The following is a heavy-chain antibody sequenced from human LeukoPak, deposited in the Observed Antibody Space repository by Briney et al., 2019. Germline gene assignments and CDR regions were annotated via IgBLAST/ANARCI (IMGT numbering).Heavy chain of an antibody. J-gene: IGHJ6*03. CDR3: AKGGNYGDYLDYYYYYMDV. CDR2: ISGGGGST. D-gene: IGHD4-17*01. Sequence: GGSLRLYCAASGLTFSSYAMSWVRQAPGKELEWVSAISGGGGSTYYADSVKGRFTISRDNSKNTLYLQMNSLRAEDTAVYYCAKGGNYGDYLDYYYYYMDVWGKGTTVTVSS. V-gene: IGHV3-23*01. CDR1: GLTFSSYA.